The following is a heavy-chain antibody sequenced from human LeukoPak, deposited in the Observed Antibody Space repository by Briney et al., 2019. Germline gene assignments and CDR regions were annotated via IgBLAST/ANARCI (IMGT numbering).Heavy chain of an antibody. V-gene: IGHV3-53*01. CDR3: AKARRIFGAFDI. CDR1: GFTVSSNS. D-gene: IGHD3-3*02. CDR2: IYSDNT. Sequence: GGSLRLSCTVSGFTVSSNSMSWVRQAPGKGLEWVSFIYSDNTHYSDSVKGRFTISRDNSKNTLYLQMNSLRAEDTAVYYCAKARRIFGAFDIWGQGTMVTVSS. J-gene: IGHJ3*02.